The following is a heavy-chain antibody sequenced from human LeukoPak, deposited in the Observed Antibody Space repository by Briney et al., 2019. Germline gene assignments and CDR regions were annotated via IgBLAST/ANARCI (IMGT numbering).Heavy chain of an antibody. D-gene: IGHD3-22*01. CDR1: GFTFSGYG. Sequence: PGGSLRLSCTASGFTFSGYGVSWIREARGKALEWVSAISGGGGSTYYADSVKGRFTISRDNSKNTLFMQMNSLRAEYTAVYYCAKDRHYQSNVLGNWGQGTLVTVSS. V-gene: IGHV3-23*01. CDR3: AKDRHYQSNVLGN. CDR2: ISGGGGST. J-gene: IGHJ4*02.